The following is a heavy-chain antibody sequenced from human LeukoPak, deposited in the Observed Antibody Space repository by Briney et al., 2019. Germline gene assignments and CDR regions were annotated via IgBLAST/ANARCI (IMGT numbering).Heavy chain of an antibody. Sequence: ASVKVSCKASGYTFKNYDINWVRQATGQGLEWMGWMNPNSGNTGYAQKFQGRVTITRNTSISTAYMELSSLRSKDTAVYYCARGSNYIDYWGQGTLVTVSS. CDR1: GYTFKNYD. D-gene: IGHD4-11*01. J-gene: IGHJ4*02. CDR2: MNPNSGNT. V-gene: IGHV1-8*03. CDR3: ARGSNYIDY.